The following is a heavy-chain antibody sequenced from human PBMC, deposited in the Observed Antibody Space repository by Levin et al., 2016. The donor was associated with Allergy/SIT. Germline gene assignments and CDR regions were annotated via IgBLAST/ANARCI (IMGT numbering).Heavy chain of an antibody. Sequence: GESLKISCAASGFSFSNFEMNWVRQAPGKGLEWISYISLSGAAIHYAESVKGRFTVSRDNAKNSLYLQMNSLRAEDTAVYYCARESGLVTLDYWGQGTLVTVSS. CDR2: ISLSGAAI. CDR3: ARESGLVTLDY. D-gene: IGHD2-21*02. J-gene: IGHJ4*02. V-gene: IGHV3-48*03. CDR1: GFSFSNFE.